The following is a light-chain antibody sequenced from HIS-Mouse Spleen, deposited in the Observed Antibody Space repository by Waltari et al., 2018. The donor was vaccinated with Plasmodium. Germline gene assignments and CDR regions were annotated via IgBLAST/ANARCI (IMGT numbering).Light chain of an antibody. V-gene: IGLV2-23*03. Sequence: QSALTQPASVSGSPGQSITISCTGTSSAVGSYNLVSLYQQHPGKAPKLMIYEGSKRPSGVSNRFSGSKSGNTASLTISGLQAEDEADYYCCSYAGSSTFVVFGGGTKLTVL. CDR3: CSYAGSSTFVV. J-gene: IGLJ2*01. CDR2: EGS. CDR1: SSAVGSYNL.